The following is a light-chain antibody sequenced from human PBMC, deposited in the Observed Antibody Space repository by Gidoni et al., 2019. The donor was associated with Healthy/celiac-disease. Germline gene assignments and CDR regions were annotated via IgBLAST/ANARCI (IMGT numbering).Light chain of an antibody. CDR1: QSISSY. Sequence: DIQMTHFPSSLSASVGDRVTITCRASQSISSYLNWYQQKPGKAPKLLIYAASSLQSGVPSRFSGSGSGTDFTLTISCLQPEDFATYYCQQSYSTSRTFGQGTKVEIK. CDR3: QQSYSTSRT. V-gene: IGKV1-39*01. CDR2: AAS. J-gene: IGKJ1*01.